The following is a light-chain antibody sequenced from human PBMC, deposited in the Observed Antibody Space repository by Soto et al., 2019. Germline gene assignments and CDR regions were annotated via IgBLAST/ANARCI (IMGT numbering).Light chain of an antibody. CDR3: QQYNSNLRT. CDR2: DAS. V-gene: IGKV1-5*01. Sequence: DIQMTQSPSTLSASVGDRITITCRASQSVTTWLAWYQQKPGKAPILLIYDASSLESGVPFRFSGSGSGTEFTLTISSLQPDDFATYYCQQYNSNLRTFGPGTKVDIK. CDR1: QSVTTW. J-gene: IGKJ1*01.